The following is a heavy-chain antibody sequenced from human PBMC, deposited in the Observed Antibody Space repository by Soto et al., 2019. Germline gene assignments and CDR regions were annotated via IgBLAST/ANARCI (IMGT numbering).Heavy chain of an antibody. J-gene: IGHJ4*02. D-gene: IGHD3-9*01. Sequence: SETLSLTCAVYGGSFSGYYWSWIRQPPGKGLGWIGEINHSGSTNYNPSLKSRVTISVDTSKNQFSLKLSSVTAADTAVYYCARDFDWLSQTNYWGQGTLVTVSS. V-gene: IGHV4-34*01. CDR3: ARDFDWLSQTNY. CDR2: INHSGST. CDR1: GGSFSGYY.